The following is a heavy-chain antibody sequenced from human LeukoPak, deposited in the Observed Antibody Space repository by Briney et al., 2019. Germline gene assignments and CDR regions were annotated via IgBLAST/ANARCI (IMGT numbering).Heavy chain of an antibody. CDR3: SRESGPFCPFGH. D-gene: IGHD1-26*01. CDR1: GGAITTTNY. V-gene: IGHV4-4*02. CDR2: VSLAGRA. J-gene: IGHJ4*02. Sequence: ASETLSLTCGVSGGAITTTNYWSWVRQPRGGGLEWVGEVSLAGRARYNPSLKNRVNISIDESKNHLYLNLAAVTAADTAVYYCSRESGPFCPFGHWGQGTLVAVTS.